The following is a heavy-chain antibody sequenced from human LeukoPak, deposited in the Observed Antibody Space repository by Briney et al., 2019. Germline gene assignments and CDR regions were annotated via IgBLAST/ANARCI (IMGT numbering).Heavy chain of an antibody. CDR2: IRYDGSNK. CDR3: AKGRYYYDSSGYYFDY. Sequence: GGSLRLSCAASGFTFSSYGMHWVRQAPGKGLEWVAFIRYDGSNKYYADSVKGRFTISRDNSKNTLYLQMNSLRAEDTGVYYCAKGRYYYDSSGYYFDYWGQGTLVTVSS. V-gene: IGHV3-30*02. D-gene: IGHD3-22*01. CDR1: GFTFSSYG. J-gene: IGHJ4*02.